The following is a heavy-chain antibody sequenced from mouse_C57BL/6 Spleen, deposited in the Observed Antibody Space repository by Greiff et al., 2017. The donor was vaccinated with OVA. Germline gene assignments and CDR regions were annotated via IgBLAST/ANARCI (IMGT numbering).Heavy chain of an antibody. V-gene: IGHV1-19*01. D-gene: IGHD1-1*01. CDR3: ARRNYYGSGYAMDD. CDR1: GYTFTDYY. J-gene: IGHJ4*01. Sequence: EVQLQQSGPVLVKPGASVKMSCKASGYTFTDYYMNWVKQSHGKSLEWIGVINPYNGGTSYNQKFKGKATLTVDKSSSTAYMELNSLTSEDSAVYYCARRNYYGSGYAMDDWGQGASVAVSS. CDR2: INPYNGGT.